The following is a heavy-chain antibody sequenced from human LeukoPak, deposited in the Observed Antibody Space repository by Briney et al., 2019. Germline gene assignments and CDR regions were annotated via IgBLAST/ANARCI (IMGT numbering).Heavy chain of an antibody. Sequence: PGRSLRLSCAASGFTFSRYAMHRLRQAPGKGLEWVAVISYDGSNKYYADPVKGRFTISRDNSKNTLYLQMNSLGAEDTAVYYCARGVDTAMSLDLWGQGTLVTVSS. CDR2: ISYDGSNK. CDR3: ARGVDTAMSLDL. CDR1: GFTFSRYA. D-gene: IGHD5-18*01. J-gene: IGHJ5*02. V-gene: IGHV3-30*04.